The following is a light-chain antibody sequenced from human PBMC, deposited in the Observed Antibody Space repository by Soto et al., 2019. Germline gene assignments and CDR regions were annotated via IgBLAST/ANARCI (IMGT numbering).Light chain of an antibody. CDR1: QSILLSSNNKNY. CDR3: QQYYSTPPT. CDR2: WAS. V-gene: IGKV4-1*01. Sequence: DIVMTQSPDSLAVSLGKRATINCRSSQSILLSSNNKNYLAWYQQKPGQPPKLLIYWASTRESGVPDRFSGSGSGTDFTLTISSLQAEDVAVYYCQQYYSTPPTFGQGTKVEL. J-gene: IGKJ1*01.